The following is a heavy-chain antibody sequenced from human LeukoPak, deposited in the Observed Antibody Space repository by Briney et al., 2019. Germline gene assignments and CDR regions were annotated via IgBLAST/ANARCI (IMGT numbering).Heavy chain of an antibody. Sequence: PSETLSLTCAVYGGSFSGYYWSWIRQPPGKGLEWIGEINHSGSTNYNPSLKSRVTISVDTSKNQFSLKLSSATAADTAVYYCARGDYYGSGSYYKGRGWFDPWGQGTLVTVSS. CDR1: GGSFSGYY. CDR3: ARGDYYGSGSYYKGRGWFDP. D-gene: IGHD3-10*01. J-gene: IGHJ5*02. V-gene: IGHV4-34*01. CDR2: INHSGST.